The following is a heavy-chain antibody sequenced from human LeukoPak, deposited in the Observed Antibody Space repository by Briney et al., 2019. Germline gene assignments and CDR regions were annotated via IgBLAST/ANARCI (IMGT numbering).Heavy chain of an antibody. V-gene: IGHV1-3*01. CDR3: AREGYCSSTSCHNWFDP. D-gene: IGHD2-2*01. J-gene: IGHJ5*02. CDR2: INAGNGNT. Sequence: ASVKVSCKASGYTFTSYAMHWVRQAPGQRLEWMGWINAGNGNTKYSQKFQGRATITRDTSASTAYMELSSLRSEDTAVYYCAREGYCSSTSCHNWFDPWGQGTLVTVSS. CDR1: GYTFTSYA.